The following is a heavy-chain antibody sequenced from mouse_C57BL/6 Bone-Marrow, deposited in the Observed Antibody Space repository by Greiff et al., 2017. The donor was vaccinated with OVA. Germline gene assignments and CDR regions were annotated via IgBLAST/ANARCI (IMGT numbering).Heavy chain of an antibody. D-gene: IGHD2-4*01. Sequence: EVKLQESGPGLVKPSQSLSLTCSVTGYSITSGYYWNWLRQFPGNKLEWMGYISYDGSNNYNPSLKNRISITRDTSKNQFFLKLNSVTTEDTATYNCARSFYYDYPFAYWGQGTLVTVSA. CDR2: ISYDGSN. V-gene: IGHV3-6*01. CDR1: GYSITSGYY. J-gene: IGHJ3*01. CDR3: ARSFYYDYPFAY.